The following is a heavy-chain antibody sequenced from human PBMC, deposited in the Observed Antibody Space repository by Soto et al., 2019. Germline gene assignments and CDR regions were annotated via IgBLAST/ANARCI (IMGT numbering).Heavy chain of an antibody. J-gene: IGHJ4*02. Sequence: GGSLRLSCAPSGFIFSNYAMSWVRQARGKGLEWVSAISGSGADTYYTESVKGRFTISRDNFKNTLYLQMNSLRAEGTAVYYCAKDTGRGGGSVFDYWGQGTLVTVSS. CDR2: ISGSGADT. CDR3: AKDTGRGGGSVFDY. CDR1: GFIFSNYA. D-gene: IGHD2-15*01. V-gene: IGHV3-23*01.